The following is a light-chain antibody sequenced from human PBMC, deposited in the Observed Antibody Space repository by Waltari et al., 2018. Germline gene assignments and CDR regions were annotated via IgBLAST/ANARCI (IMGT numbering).Light chain of an antibody. CDR1: ALPNLF. Sequence: YELTQPPSVSVSPGQTARITCSGDALPNLFTYWYQQQPGQAPVLVIYQGTGRPSASPERFSGSSAGTTATLTISGVRTEDEADYYGQASDSSGGSYVFGTGTKVTVL. CDR3: QASDSSGGSYV. V-gene: IGLV3-25*03. CDR2: QGT. J-gene: IGLJ1*01.